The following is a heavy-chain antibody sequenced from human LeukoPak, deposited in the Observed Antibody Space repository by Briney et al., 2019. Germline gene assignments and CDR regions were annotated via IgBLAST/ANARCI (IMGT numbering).Heavy chain of an antibody. Sequence: QPGGSLRLSCAASGFTFSSYGMHWVRQAPGKGLEWVAFIRYDGSNKYYADSVKGRFTISRDNSKNTLYLQMNSLRAEDTAVYYCAKDKNPTIFGVNWFDPWGQGTLVTVSS. V-gene: IGHV3-30*02. D-gene: IGHD3-3*01. CDR2: IRYDGSNK. CDR1: GFTFSSYG. J-gene: IGHJ5*02. CDR3: AKDKNPTIFGVNWFDP.